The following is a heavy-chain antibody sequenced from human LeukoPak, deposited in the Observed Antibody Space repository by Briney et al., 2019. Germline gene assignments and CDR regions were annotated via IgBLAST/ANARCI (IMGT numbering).Heavy chain of an antibody. J-gene: IGHJ4*02. CDR3: ARLNIIAAAPFDY. D-gene: IGHD6-13*01. Sequence: SETLSLTCTVSGGSISSSSYYWGWIRQPPGKGLEWIGSIYYSGSTYYNPSLKSRVTISVDTSKNQFSLKLSSVTAADTAVYYRARLNIIAAAPFDYWGQGTLVTVSS. V-gene: IGHV4-39*01. CDR2: IYYSGST. CDR1: GGSISSSSYY.